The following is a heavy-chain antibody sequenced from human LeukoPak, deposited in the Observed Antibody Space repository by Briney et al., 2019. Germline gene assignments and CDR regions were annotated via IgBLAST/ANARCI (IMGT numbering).Heavy chain of an antibody. CDR1: GFTFSSYA. CDR2: ISGSGGST. D-gene: IGHD5-18*01. J-gene: IGHJ4*02. Sequence: PGRSLRLSCAASGFTFSSYAMSWVRQAPGKGLEWVSAISGSGGSTYYADSVKGRFTISRDNSKNTLYLQMNSLRAEDTAVYYCAKRRITAMGRDYFHYWGQGTLVTVSS. V-gene: IGHV3-23*01. CDR3: AKRRITAMGRDYFHY.